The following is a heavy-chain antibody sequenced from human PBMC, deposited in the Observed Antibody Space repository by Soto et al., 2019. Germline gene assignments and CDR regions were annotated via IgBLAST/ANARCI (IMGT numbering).Heavy chain of an antibody. CDR3: ARVKGIAAAGKWFDP. D-gene: IGHD6-13*01. Sequence: ASGKVSCKASAYTFTSYAMHCVRQAPGQRLEWMGWMNAGNGNTKYSQKFQGRFTITRDKYASTAYMELSSLRSEDTAVYYCARVKGIAAAGKWFDPWGQGNLVTVSS. V-gene: IGHV1-3*01. J-gene: IGHJ5*02. CDR2: MNAGNGNT. CDR1: AYTFTSYA.